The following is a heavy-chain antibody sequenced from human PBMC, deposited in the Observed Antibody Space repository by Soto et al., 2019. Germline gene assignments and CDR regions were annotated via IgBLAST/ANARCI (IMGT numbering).Heavy chain of an antibody. CDR2: IYPGDSDT. V-gene: IGHV5-51*01. J-gene: IGHJ2*01. Sequence: GESLKISCKGSGYSFTSYWIGWVRQMPGKGLEWMGIIYPGDSDTRYSPSFQGQVTISADKSISTAYLQWSSLKASDTAMYYCARRVDGYNFLGTYWYFDLWGRGTLVTVAS. CDR3: ARRVDGYNFLGTYWYFDL. D-gene: IGHD5-12*01. CDR1: GYSFTSYW.